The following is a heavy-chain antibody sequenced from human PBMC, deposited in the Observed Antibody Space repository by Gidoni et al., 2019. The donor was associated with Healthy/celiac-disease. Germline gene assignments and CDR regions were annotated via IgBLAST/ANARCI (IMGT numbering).Heavy chain of an antibody. V-gene: IGHV3-9*01. CDR1: GFTFDDYA. Sequence: EVQLVESGGGLVQPGRSLRLSCAASGFTFDDYAMHWVRQAPGKGLEWVSGISWNSGSIGYADSVKGRFTISRDNAKNSLYLQMNSLRAEDTALYYCAKGRYCSGGSCYRPLSLDYWGQGTLVTVSS. D-gene: IGHD2-15*01. J-gene: IGHJ4*02. CDR2: ISWNSGSI. CDR3: AKGRYCSGGSCYRPLSLDY.